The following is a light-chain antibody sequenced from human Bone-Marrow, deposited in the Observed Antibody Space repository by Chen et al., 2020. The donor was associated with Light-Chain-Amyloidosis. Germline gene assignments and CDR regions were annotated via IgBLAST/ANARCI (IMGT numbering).Light chain of an antibody. J-gene: IGLJ3*02. CDR1: NIGSTS. CDR3: PAWDRSSDRPV. CDR2: DDS. Sequence: SYVLTQPSSVSVAPGQPATIACGGNNIGSTSVHWYQQTPGQAPLLVVYDDSDRPSGIPERLSGSNSGNTATLTISRVEAGDEADYYCPAWDRSSDRPVFGGGTKLTVL. V-gene: IGLV3-21*02.